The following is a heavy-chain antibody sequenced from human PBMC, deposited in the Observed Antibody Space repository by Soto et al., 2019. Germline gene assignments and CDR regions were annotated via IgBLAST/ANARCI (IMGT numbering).Heavy chain of an antibody. CDR1: GFTFSSYA. Sequence: GGSLRLSCAASGFTFSSYAMSWVRQAPGKGLEWVSAISGSGGSTYYADSVKGRFTISRDNSKNTLYLQMNSLRAEDTAVYYCAKDLSYDFWSGVGGMDVWGQETTVTVSS. CDR2: ISGSGGST. D-gene: IGHD3-3*01. J-gene: IGHJ6*02. V-gene: IGHV3-23*01. CDR3: AKDLSYDFWSGVGGMDV.